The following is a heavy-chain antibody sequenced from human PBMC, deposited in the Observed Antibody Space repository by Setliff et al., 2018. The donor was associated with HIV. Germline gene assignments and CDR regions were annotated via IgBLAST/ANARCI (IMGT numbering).Heavy chain of an antibody. V-gene: IGHV4-39*01. CDR2: IYYSGST. CDR1: GGSITTSTFY. Sequence: SETLSLTCTVSGGSITTSTFYWGWIRQPPGKGLEWIGSIYYSGSTYYNPSLKSRLTITQHTSKNHFSLSLSSVTAADTAVYYYARQFWMLTTLYFDSLGPGTLVTVSS. CDR3: ARQFWMLTTLYFDS. J-gene: IGHJ4*02. D-gene: IGHD3-16*01.